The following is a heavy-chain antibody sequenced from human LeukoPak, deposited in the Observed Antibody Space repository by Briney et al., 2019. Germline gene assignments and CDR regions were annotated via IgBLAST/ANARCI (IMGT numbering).Heavy chain of an antibody. CDR3: ASVEDVVPAAAFDY. V-gene: IGHV1-2*06. CDR2: INPNSGGT. J-gene: IGHJ4*02. D-gene: IGHD2-2*01. Sequence: ASVMVSCKASGYTFTGYYMHWVRQAPGQGLEWRGRINPNSGGTNYAQKFQGRVTMTRDTSISTAYMELSRLRSDDTAVYYCASVEDVVPAAAFDYWGQGTLVTVSS. CDR1: GYTFTGYY.